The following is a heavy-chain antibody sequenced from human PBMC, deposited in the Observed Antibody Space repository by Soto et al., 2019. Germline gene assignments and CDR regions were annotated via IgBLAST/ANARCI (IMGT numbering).Heavy chain of an antibody. CDR2: IYYSGST. V-gene: IGHV4-31*03. CDR3: AIARSVVGVVHFDY. D-gene: IGHD3-3*01. CDR1: GGSISRCGYY. Sequence: TLXLTCTVSGGSISRCGYYWSWIRQHPGKGLEWIGYIYYSGSTYYNPSLKSRVTISVDTSKNQFSLKLSSVTAADTAVYYCAIARSVVGVVHFDYWGQGTLVTVSS. J-gene: IGHJ4*02.